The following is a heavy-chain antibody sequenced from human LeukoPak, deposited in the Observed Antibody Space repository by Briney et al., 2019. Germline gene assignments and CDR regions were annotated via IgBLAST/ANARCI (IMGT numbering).Heavy chain of an antibody. J-gene: IGHJ6*04. D-gene: IGHD2-8*01. V-gene: IGHV3-74*01. CDR2: INSDGSST. Sequence: GGSLRLSCAASGFTFSSYWMHWVRQAPGKGLVWVSRINSDGSSTSYADSVKGRFTISRDNAKSTLYLQMNSLRAEDTAVYYCARDGNNDYYYGMDVWGKGTTVTVSS. CDR1: GFTFSSYW. CDR3: ARDGNNDYYYGMDV.